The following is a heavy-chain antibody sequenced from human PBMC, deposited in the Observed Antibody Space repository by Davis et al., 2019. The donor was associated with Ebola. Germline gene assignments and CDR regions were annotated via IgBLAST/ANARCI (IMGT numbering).Heavy chain of an antibody. CDR3: ARTGDSSGYYPFDY. J-gene: IGHJ4*02. Sequence: LRLSCTVSGGSISSGGYYWTWIRQHPGKGLEWIGYIYYSGSTYYNPSLKSRITISVDTSKNQFSLKLNSVTAADTAVYYCARTGDSSGYYPFDYWGQGTLVTVSS. CDR1: GGSISSGGYY. CDR2: IYYSGST. V-gene: IGHV4-31*03. D-gene: IGHD3-22*01.